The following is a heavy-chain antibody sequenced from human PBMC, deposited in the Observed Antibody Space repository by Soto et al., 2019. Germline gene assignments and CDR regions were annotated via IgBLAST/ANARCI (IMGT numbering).Heavy chain of an antibody. CDR1: GFTFNNYA. CDR2: ISNDGSNK. Sequence: QVQLVESGGGVVQPGRSLRLSCAASGFTFNNYAMHWVRQAPGKGLVWVAVISNDGSNKYYADSVKGRFTISRDNSMNRLFHEMNSLRGEDTTVYYCARDSKWGIREVRDYDPVYFDYALDVWGQGSTVTVSS. J-gene: IGHJ6*02. D-gene: IGHD5-12*01. CDR3: ARDSKWGIREVRDYDPVYFDYALDV. V-gene: IGHV3-30*14.